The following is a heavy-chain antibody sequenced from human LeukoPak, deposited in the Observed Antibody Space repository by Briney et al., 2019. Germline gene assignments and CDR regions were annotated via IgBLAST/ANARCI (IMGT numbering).Heavy chain of an antibody. CDR2: ISAYNGNT. V-gene: IGHV1-18*01. CDR3: AREYYDSSGYYYVNY. CDR1: GYTFTSYG. D-gene: IGHD3-22*01. J-gene: IGHJ4*02. Sequence: ASVKVSCKASGYTFTSYGISWARQAPGQGLEWMGWISAYNGNTNYAQKLQGRVTMTTDTSTSTAYMELRSLRSDDTAVYYCAREYYDSSGYYYVNYWGQGTLVTVSS.